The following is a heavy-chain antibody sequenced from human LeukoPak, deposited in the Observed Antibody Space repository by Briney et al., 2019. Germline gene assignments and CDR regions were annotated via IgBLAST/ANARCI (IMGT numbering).Heavy chain of an antibody. CDR2: INPNSGGT. J-gene: IGHJ4*02. D-gene: IGHD2-2*02. Sequence: ASVKVSCKAFGYSFTSFGINWVRQAPGQGLEWMGWINPNSGGTNYAQKFQGRVTMTRDTSISTAYMELSRLRSDDTAVYYCARGKYQLLYHFDYWGQGTLVTVSS. V-gene: IGHV1-2*02. CDR3: ARGKYQLLYHFDY. CDR1: GYSFTSFG.